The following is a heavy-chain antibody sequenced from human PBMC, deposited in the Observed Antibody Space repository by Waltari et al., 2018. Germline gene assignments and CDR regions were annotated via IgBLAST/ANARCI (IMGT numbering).Heavy chain of an antibody. CDR1: GFTCSIYA. V-gene: IGHV3-23*04. CDR3: AKDRHYDFWSGYYFSY. CDR2: ISGSGGST. D-gene: IGHD3-3*01. J-gene: IGHJ4*02. Sequence: EVQLVESGGGLVQPGGSLRLSCAASGFTCSIYAMSWVRQAPGKGLEWVSAISGSGGSTYYADSVKGRFTISRDNSKNTLYLQMNSLRAEDTAVYYCAKDRHYDFWSGYYFSYWGQGTLVTVSS.